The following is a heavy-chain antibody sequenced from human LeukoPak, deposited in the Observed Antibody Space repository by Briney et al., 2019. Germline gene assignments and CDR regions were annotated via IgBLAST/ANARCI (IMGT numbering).Heavy chain of an antibody. Sequence: GGSLRLSCTGSGVIFGDYAMSWVRQAPGKGLEWVGFIRSKAHGGTTEYAASVKGRFIISRNDSISIAYLQMNSPKTADPSVSYFTRDQPPYYWHKGPLLTLP. J-gene: IGHJ4*02. CDR3: TRDQPPYY. CDR2: IRSKAHGGTT. V-gene: IGHV3-49*04. CDR1: GVIFGDYA.